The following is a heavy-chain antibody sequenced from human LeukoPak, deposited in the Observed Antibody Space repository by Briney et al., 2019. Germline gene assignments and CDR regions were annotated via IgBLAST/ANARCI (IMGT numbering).Heavy chain of an antibody. J-gene: IGHJ6*03. CDR2: IIPIFGTA. D-gene: IGHD6-6*01. V-gene: IGHV1-69*05. Sequence: ASVKVSCKASGGTFSSYAISWVRQAPGQGLEWMGGIIPIFGTANYAQKFQGRVTITTDESTSTAYMELSSLRSEDTAVYYCAMGVRIAAQPPGAARWYYYMDVWGKGTTVTVSS. CDR1: GGTFSSYA. CDR3: AMGVRIAAQPPGAARWYYYMDV.